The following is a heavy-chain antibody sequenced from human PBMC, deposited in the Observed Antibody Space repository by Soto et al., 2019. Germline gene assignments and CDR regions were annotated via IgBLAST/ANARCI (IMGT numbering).Heavy chain of an antibody. J-gene: IGHJ5*02. V-gene: IGHV2-5*02. CDR1: GFSLTTRGVG. CDR3: AHIPNYYQYYWFDP. CDR2: IYWDDDK. D-gene: IGHD3-10*01. Sequence: QITLKESGPTLVKPTQTLTLTCTFSGFSLTTRGVGVGWIRQPPGKALECLALIYWDDDKRYSPSLQSRLSITKDTSKNQVVLTMTNVYPVDTATYYCAHIPNYYQYYWFDPWGQGTLVAVSS.